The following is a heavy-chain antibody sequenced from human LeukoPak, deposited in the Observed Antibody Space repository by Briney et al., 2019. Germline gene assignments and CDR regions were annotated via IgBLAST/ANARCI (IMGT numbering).Heavy chain of an antibody. CDR1: GFTLSTSW. V-gene: IGHV3-7*01. J-gene: IGHJ4*02. CDR2: IKQDGREK. D-gene: IGHD3-16*01. CDR3: AAGWALDY. Sequence: GGSLRLSCVASGFTLSTSWMTWARLAPGKGLECVAIIKQDGREKFYVDSVRGRFTISRDNAKNSLFLQMNSLRVEDTAVYYCAAGWALDYRGQGTLVTVSS.